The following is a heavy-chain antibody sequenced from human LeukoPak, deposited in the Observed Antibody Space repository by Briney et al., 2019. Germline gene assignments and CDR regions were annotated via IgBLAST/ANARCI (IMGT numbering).Heavy chain of an antibody. CDR1: GFTFSSYS. Sequence: GGSLRLSCAASGFTFSSYSMNWVRQAPGKGLEWVSSISSSSSYIYYADSVKGRFTISRDNAKNSLYLQMNSLRAEDTAVYYCARAYYYGSGSYYNAISYYYCYGMDVWGQGTTVTVSS. V-gene: IGHV3-21*01. CDR2: ISSSSSYI. D-gene: IGHD3-10*01. J-gene: IGHJ6*02. CDR3: ARAYYYGSGSYYNAISYYYCYGMDV.